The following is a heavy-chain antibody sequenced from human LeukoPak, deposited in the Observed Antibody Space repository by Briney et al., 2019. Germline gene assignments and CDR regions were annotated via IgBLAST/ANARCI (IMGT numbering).Heavy chain of an antibody. V-gene: IGHV4-61*02. CDR2: FFISGST. CDR1: GGSISIGSYY. J-gene: IGHJ6*03. D-gene: IGHD2-2*01. CDR3: ARDADIVVVPAAMSDYYYYYYMDV. Sequence: SQTLSLTCTVSGGSISIGSYYWSWIRQPAGKGLEWIGRFFISGSTNYNPSLKSRVTISVDTSKNQFSMKLSSVTAADTAVYYCARDADIVVVPAAMSDYYYYYYMDVWGKGTTVTVSS.